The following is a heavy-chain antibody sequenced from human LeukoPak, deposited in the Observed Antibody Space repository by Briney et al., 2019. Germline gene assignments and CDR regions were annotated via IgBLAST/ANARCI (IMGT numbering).Heavy chain of an antibody. CDR3: ARQGGSVRYHYNYMDL. J-gene: IGHJ6*03. Sequence: GGSLRLSCAASGFTFSDYYMSWVRQAPGKGLEWVALISSDGSEKYYGESVKGRITVSRDISQNTLFLQMNRLRPEDTAVYFCARQGGSVRYHYNYMDLWGRGTTVVVSS. CDR1: GFTFSDYY. V-gene: IGHV3-30*03. CDR2: ISSDGSEK. D-gene: IGHD6-25*01.